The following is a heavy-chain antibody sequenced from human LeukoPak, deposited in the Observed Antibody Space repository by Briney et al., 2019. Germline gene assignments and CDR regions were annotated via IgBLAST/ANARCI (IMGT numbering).Heavy chain of an antibody. D-gene: IGHD1-7*01. CDR3: AGGTGTLDY. J-gene: IGHJ4*02. Sequence: PSETLSLTCAVYGGSFSGYYWSWIRQPPGKGLEWIGEINHSGSTNYNPSLKSRVTISVDTSKNQFSLKLSSVTAADTAVYYCAGGTGTLDYWGQGTLVTVSS. CDR2: INHSGST. V-gene: IGHV4-34*01. CDR1: GGSFSGYY.